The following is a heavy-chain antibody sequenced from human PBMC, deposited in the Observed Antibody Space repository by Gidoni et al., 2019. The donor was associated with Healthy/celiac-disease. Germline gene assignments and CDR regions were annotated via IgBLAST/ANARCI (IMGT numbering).Heavy chain of an antibody. Sequence: EVQLLESGGGLVQLGGSLRLSCAASGFTFSSYAMSWVRQAPGKGLEWVSAISGSGGSTYYADSVKGRFTISRDNSKNTLYLQMNSLRAEDTAVYYCANLVAGQYYYYYGMDVWGQGTTVTVSS. CDR3: ANLVAGQYYYYYGMDV. CDR1: GFTFSSYA. J-gene: IGHJ6*02. D-gene: IGHD6-19*01. V-gene: IGHV3-23*01. CDR2: ISGSGGST.